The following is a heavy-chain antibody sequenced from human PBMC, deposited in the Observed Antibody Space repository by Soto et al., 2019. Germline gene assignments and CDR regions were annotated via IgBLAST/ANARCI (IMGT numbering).Heavy chain of an antibody. V-gene: IGHV3-30*18. CDR3: AKDSSSYPHYSYYMDV. D-gene: IGHD5-18*01. CDR2: ISYDGSNK. CDR1: GFTFSSYG. Sequence: QVQLVESGGGVVQPGRSLRLSCAASGFTFSSYGMQWVRQAPGKGLEWVAVISYDGSNKYYADSVKGRFTISRDNSKNTLYLQMNSLRAEDTAVYYCAKDSSSYPHYSYYMDVWGKGTTVTVSS. J-gene: IGHJ6*03.